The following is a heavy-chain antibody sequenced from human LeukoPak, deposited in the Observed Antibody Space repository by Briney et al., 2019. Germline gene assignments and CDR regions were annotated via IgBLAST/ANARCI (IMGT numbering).Heavy chain of an antibody. Sequence: ASVKVSCKASGYTFTGYYMHWVRQAPGQGLEWMGWINPNSGGTNYAQKFQGRVTMTRDTSISTAYMELSRLRSDDTAVYYCASPLSSGWSPDAFDIWGQGTMVTVSS. CDR1: GYTFTGYY. V-gene: IGHV1-2*02. D-gene: IGHD6-19*01. CDR3: ASPLSSGWSPDAFDI. CDR2: INPNSGGT. J-gene: IGHJ3*02.